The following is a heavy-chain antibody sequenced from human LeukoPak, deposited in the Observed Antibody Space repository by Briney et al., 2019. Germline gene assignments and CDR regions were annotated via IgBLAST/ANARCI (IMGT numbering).Heavy chain of an antibody. CDR1: VGPISSSSYY. CDR3: AREKTGGYAVVYFDY. CDR2: IYYSGST. D-gene: IGHD5-12*01. Sequence: SETLSLTCTVSVGPISSSSYYWGWIRQPPGKGLEWIGSIYYSGSTYYNPSPKSRVTIHLDTSKNQFSLKMSSVTAADTAVYYCAREKTGGYAVVYFDYWGQGTLVTVSS. V-gene: IGHV4-39*02. J-gene: IGHJ4*02.